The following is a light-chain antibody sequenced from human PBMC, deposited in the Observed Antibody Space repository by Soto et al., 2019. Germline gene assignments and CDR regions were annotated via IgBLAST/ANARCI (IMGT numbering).Light chain of an antibody. CDR2: SNN. V-gene: IGLV1-44*01. CDR3: AAWDDRMKGWE. J-gene: IGLJ3*02. Sequence: QSVLTQPPSASGTPGQRVTISCSGSSSNIGSNTVNWYQQLPGTAPKLLIYSNNQRPSGVPDRFSGSKSGTSASLAISGLQSEDEADYYCAAWDDRMKGWEFGGGTQLTVL. CDR1: SSNIGSNT.